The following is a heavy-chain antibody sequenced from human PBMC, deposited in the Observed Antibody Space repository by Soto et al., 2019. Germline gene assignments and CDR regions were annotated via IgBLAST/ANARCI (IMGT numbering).Heavy chain of an antibody. V-gene: IGHV3-33*01. CDR3: AREGPGIAAARYFDL. CDR1: GFTFSSYG. D-gene: IGHD6-25*01. CDR2: IWYDGSNK. J-gene: IGHJ2*01. Sequence: QVQRVESGGGVVQPGRSLRLSCAASGFTFSSYGMHWVRQAPGKGLEWVAVIWYDGSNKYYADSVKGRFTISRDNSKNTLYLQMNRLRAEDTAVYYCAREGPGIAAARYFDLWGRGTLVTVSS.